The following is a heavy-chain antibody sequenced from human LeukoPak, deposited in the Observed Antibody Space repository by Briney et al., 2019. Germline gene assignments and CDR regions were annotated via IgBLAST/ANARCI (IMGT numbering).Heavy chain of an antibody. Sequence: PSETLSLTCAVHGASLRDYYWSWIRQTPGKGLEWIGEINTSESINYNPSLRSRVSLSIDASRNQFFLRVTSVTAADTGVFYCARRVGLGKYYFDYWGQGALVTVSS. CDR2: INTSESI. D-gene: IGHD3/OR15-3a*01. J-gene: IGHJ4*02. CDR1: GASLRDYY. V-gene: IGHV4-34*01. CDR3: ARRVGLGKYYFDY.